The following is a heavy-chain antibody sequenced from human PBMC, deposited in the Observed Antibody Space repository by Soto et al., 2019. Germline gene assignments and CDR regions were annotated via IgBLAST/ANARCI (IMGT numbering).Heavy chain of an antibody. CDR3: ATRPSYDYTGYLDP. CDR1: GGSISSGDFY. V-gene: IGHV4-30-4*01. J-gene: IGHJ5*02. D-gene: IGHD3-22*01. CDR2: IHYRGST. Sequence: QVQLQESGPGLVKPSQTLSLTCTVSGGSISSGDFYLSWIRQPPGKGLEWIGDIHYRGSTNYNPSRTSRLTISLDTSKNQFSLKLRSVTAADTAVYYCATRPSYDYTGYLDPWGQGTLVTVSS.